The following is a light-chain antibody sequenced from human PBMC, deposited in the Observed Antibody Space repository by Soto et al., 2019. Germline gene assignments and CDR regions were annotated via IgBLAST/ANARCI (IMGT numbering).Light chain of an antibody. J-gene: IGLJ2*01. CDR3: SSYTITTTHVV. V-gene: IGLV2-14*01. CDR2: EVS. CDR1: SSDVGTFNY. Sequence: SALTQPASVSGSPGQSITISCTGTSSDVGTFNYVSWYQHHPGKAPKLMIYEVSNRPSGVSNRFSGSKSGNTASLTISGLQAEDDADYYCSSYTITTTHVVFGGGTKLTVL.